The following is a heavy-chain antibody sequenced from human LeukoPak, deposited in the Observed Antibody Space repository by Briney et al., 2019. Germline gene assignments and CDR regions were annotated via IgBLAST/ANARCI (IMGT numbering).Heavy chain of an antibody. CDR2: ISFDGSNK. CDR3: ARSRFNRASVGKKYYYYGMDV. Sequence: GGSLRLSCPASGFNFRTYAMYWVRQAPGKGLEWVAVISFDGSNKFYADSVKGRFTISRDNSKNTLYLQMNSLRGEDTAVYYCARSRFNRASVGKKYYYYGMDVWGQGTTVTVSS. V-gene: IGHV3-30*04. D-gene: IGHD6-13*01. CDR1: GFNFRTYA. J-gene: IGHJ6*02.